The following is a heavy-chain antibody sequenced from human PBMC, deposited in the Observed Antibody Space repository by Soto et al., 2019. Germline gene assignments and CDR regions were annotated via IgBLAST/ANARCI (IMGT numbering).Heavy chain of an antibody. CDR3: ARGRVVVVVAATRYWLDP. V-gene: IGHV4-31*03. CDR2: IYYSGST. CDR1: GGSISSGGYY. D-gene: IGHD2-15*01. Sequence: SETLSLTCTVSGGSISSGGYYWSWIRQHPGKGLEWIGYIYYSGSTYYNPSLKSRVTISVDTSKNQFSLKLSSVTAADTAVYYCARGRVVVVVAATRYWLDPWGQGTLVTVSS. J-gene: IGHJ5*02.